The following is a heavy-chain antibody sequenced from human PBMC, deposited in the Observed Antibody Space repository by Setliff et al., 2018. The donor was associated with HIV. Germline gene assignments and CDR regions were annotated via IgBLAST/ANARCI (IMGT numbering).Heavy chain of an antibody. CDR3: VWGRLYRWNYYY. CDR2: IVPVFGTS. J-gene: IGHJ4*02. Sequence: GASVKVSCKASGDTFSNYVINWVRQAPGQGLQWMGGIVPVFGTSNYAQRFHNRATITADESTSTAYLDLRGLRSEDTAIYYCVWGRLYRWNYYYWGLGTLVTVSS. D-gene: IGHD1-7*01. CDR1: GDTFSNYV. V-gene: IGHV1-69*13.